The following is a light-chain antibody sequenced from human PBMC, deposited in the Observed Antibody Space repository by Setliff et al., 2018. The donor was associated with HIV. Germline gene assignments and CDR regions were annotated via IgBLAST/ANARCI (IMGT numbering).Light chain of an antibody. CDR3: SSYAITSTLP. CDR1: TSDVGGYNY. Sequence: QSVLTQPASVSGSPGQSITISCTGTTSDVGGYNYVSWYQQHPGKAPKLILYEVRNRPSGVSNRFSGSKSGNTASLPISGLQAEDEADYYCSSYAITSTLPFGTGTKVTVL. J-gene: IGLJ1*01. V-gene: IGLV2-14*01. CDR2: EVR.